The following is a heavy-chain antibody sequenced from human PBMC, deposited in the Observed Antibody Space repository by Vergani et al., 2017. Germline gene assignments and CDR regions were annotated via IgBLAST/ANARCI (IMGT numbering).Heavy chain of an antibody. CDR1: GGPISSSSYY. D-gene: IGHD2-2*01. CDR3: AREGYCSSTSCYSPPAFDP. Sequence: QLQLQESGPGLVKPSETLSLTCTVSGGPISSSSYYWGWIRQPPGKGLEWIGSIYYSGSTYYNPSLKSRVTISVDTSKNQLSLKLSSVTAADTAVYYCAREGYCSSTSCYSPPAFDPWGQGTLVTVSS. V-gene: IGHV4-39*07. CDR2: IYYSGST. J-gene: IGHJ5*02.